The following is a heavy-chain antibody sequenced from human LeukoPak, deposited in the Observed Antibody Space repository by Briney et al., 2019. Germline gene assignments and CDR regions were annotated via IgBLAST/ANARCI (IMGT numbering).Heavy chain of an antibody. D-gene: IGHD5-24*01. CDR2: IDHRGDT. V-gene: IGHV4-34*01. CDR1: GGSFSRYY. Sequence: PSGTLSLTCAVYGGSFSRYYWSWIRQSPGKGLEWIAEIDHRGDTNYNPSVKSRVTISVDTSKNQFSLKVRSLSAADTAVYYCARGATISETGYFDFWGQGTLVTVSS. CDR3: ARGATISETGYFDF. J-gene: IGHJ4*03.